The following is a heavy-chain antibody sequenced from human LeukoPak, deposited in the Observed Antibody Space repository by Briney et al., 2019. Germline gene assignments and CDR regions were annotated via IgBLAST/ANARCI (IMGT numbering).Heavy chain of an antibody. CDR1: GGTFSSYT. CDR3: ARDSYDFLSGYYATHDYYYYMDV. J-gene: IGHJ6*03. V-gene: IGHV1-69*04. CDR2: IIPILGIA. D-gene: IGHD3-3*01. Sequence: ASVKVSCKASGGTFSSYTISWVRQAPGQGLEWMGRIIPILGIANYAQKFQGRVTITADKSTSTAYMELSSLRSEDTAVYYCARDSYDFLSGYYATHDYYYYMDVWAKGPRSPSP.